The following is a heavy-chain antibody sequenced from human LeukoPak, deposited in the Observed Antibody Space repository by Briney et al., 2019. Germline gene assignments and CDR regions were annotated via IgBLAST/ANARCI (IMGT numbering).Heavy chain of an antibody. D-gene: IGHD3-10*01. CDR3: ARHEGSHYYGSGSYGWFDR. V-gene: IGHV5-51*01. CDR2: IYPGDSDT. Sequence: GESLQISCKGSGYSFTSYWIGWVRPMPGKGLEWMGIIYPGDSDTRYSPSFQGQVTISADKSISTAYLQWSSLKASDTAMYYCARHEGSHYYGSGSYGWFDRWGQGTLVTVSS. CDR1: GYSFTSYW. J-gene: IGHJ5*02.